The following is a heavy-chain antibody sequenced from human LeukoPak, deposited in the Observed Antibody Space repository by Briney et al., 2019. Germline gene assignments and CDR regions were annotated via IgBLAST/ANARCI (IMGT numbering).Heavy chain of an antibody. CDR2: INPSGGST. Sequence: ASVKVSCKASGYTFIGYYLHWVRQAPGQGLEWMGMINPSGGSTTYAQKFQGRVTMTRDMSTGTVYMELSSLTSEDTAVYYCARTRGYYFDYWGQGTLVTVSS. CDR3: ARTRGYYFDY. CDR1: GYTFIGYY. J-gene: IGHJ4*02. V-gene: IGHV1-46*01.